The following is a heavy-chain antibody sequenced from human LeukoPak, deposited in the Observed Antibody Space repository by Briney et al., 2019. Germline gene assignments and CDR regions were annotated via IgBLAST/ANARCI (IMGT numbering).Heavy chain of an antibody. V-gene: IGHV3-7*01. J-gene: IGHJ3*02. Sequence: GGPLRLSCAASGFTLSSYWMSWVPQAPGKGREWVANIKQDGSEKYYVDSVKGRFPISRDKAKNSLYLHMNSLTAQDTAMYYCARDGVAGVTFDAFDIWGQRRMVTASS. CDR3: ARDGVAGVTFDAFDI. CDR2: IKQDGSEK. D-gene: IGHD3-10*01. CDR1: GFTLSSYW.